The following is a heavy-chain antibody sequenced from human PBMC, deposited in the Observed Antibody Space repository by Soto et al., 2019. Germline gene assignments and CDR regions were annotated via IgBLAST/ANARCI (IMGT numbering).Heavy chain of an antibody. CDR3: ARLASLGHPYYFGMDV. CDR2: ISSNGVSM. CDR1: GFTFSDYY. Sequence: GGSLRLSCVASGFTFSDYYMTWIRQAPGKGLEWVSYISSNGVSMYYGDSVKGRFIISRDDAENSLHLQMNSLRAEDTAVYYCARLASLGHPYYFGMDVWGQGTTVTVSS. J-gene: IGHJ6*02. V-gene: IGHV3-11*01.